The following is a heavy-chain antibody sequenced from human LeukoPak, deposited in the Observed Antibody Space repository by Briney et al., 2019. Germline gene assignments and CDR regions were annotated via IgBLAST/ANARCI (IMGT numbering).Heavy chain of an antibody. CDR1: GGSFSGYY. Sequence: PSETLSLTCAVYGGSFSGYYWSWIRQPPGKGLEWIGEINHSGSTNYNPSLKSRVTTSVDTSKNQFSLKLSSVTAADTAVYYCARAYNWNRLRDLQKKYNWFDPWGQGTLVTVSS. CDR2: INHSGST. D-gene: IGHD1-20*01. V-gene: IGHV4-34*01. CDR3: ARAYNWNRLRDLQKKYNWFDP. J-gene: IGHJ5*02.